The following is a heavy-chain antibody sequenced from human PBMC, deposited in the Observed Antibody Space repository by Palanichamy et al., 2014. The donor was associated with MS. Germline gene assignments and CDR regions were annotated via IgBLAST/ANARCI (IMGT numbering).Heavy chain of an antibody. CDR2: ISFDGTEK. J-gene: IGHJ1*01. CDR1: GFTFSDYG. V-gene: IGHV3-30*03. Sequence: QVHLVESGGGVVKPGTSQRVSCVGSGFTFSDYGINWVRQAPGKGLEWVALISFDGTEKRYSDSVKGRFTISRDNSKNTVYLQMNSLRGEDTAVYFCVRPGGMKVTFGGVLSSWGQGTLVTVAS. CDR3: VRPGGMKVTFGGVLSS. D-gene: IGHD3-16*01.